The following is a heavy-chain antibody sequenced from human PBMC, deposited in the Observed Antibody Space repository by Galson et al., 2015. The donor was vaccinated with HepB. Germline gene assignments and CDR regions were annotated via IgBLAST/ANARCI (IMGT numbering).Heavy chain of an antibody. D-gene: IGHD2-2*03. Sequence: SLRLSCAASGFTFSSYAMSWVRQAPGKGLERVSAISGSGGSTYYADSVKGRFTISRDNSKNTLYLQMNSLRAEDTAVYYCAKVGYCSSTSCYAGVGRWFDPWGQGTLVTVSS. J-gene: IGHJ5*02. V-gene: IGHV3-23*01. CDR1: GFTFSSYA. CDR3: AKVGYCSSTSCYAGVGRWFDP. CDR2: ISGSGGST.